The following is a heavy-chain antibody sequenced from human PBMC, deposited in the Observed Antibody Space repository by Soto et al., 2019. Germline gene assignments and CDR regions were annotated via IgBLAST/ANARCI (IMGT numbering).Heavy chain of an antibody. V-gene: IGHV1-2*04. Sequence: QVQLVQSGAEVKKPGASVKVSCKASGYTFTGYYMHWLRQAPGQGLEWMGWINPNSGGTNYAQKFQGWVTMTRDTSISTAYMELSRLRSDDTAVYYCARDSGCGSGSYYTSYYYYYAMDVWGQGTTVTVSS. CDR2: INPNSGGT. CDR1: GYTFTGYY. J-gene: IGHJ6*02. D-gene: IGHD3-10*01. CDR3: ARDSGCGSGSYYTSYYYYYAMDV.